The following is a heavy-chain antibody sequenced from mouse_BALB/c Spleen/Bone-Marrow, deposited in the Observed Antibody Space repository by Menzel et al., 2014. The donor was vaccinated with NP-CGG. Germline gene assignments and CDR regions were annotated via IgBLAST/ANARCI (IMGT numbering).Heavy chain of an antibody. CDR2: IYPGDGSS. D-gene: IGHD1-1*01. Sequence: QVQLQQSGPELVKPGASVKMSCKASGYSFTSYYIHWVKQRPGQGLEWIGWIYPGDGSSKYNEKFKGKTTLTADKSSSTVYMLTSSLTSEDSAIYFCARGSSFSYWYFDVWGAGTTVTVSS. CDR1: GYSFTSYY. J-gene: IGHJ1*01. CDR3: ARGSSFSYWYFDV. V-gene: IGHV1S56*01.